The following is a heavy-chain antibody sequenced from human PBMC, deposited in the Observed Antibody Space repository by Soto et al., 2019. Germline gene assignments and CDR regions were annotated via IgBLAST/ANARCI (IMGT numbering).Heavy chain of an antibody. J-gene: IGHJ6*02. V-gene: IGHV1-69*13. CDR1: GGTFSRYA. D-gene: IGHD3-10*01. CDR2: IVPIYGTR. Sequence: SVKVSCKASGGTFSRYAFSWVRQAPGQGLEWMGGIVPIYGTRGFAQKFQGRLTITADEPTRTAYIELSSLRSEDTAVYYCARDLDYYGSGSHYYYGMGVWGQGTTVTVSS. CDR3: ARDLDYYGSGSHYYYGMGV.